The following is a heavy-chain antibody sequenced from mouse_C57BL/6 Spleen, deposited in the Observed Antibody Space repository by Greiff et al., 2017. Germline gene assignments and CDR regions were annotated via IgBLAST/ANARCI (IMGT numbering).Heavy chain of an antibody. Sequence: VQLQQSGPELVKPGASVKISCKASGYAFSSSWMNWVKQRPGKGLEWIGRIYPGDGDTNYNGKFKGKATLTADKSSSTAYMQLSSLTSEDSAVYFCARSPFITTVVGFDYWGQGTTLTVSS. D-gene: IGHD1-1*01. CDR2: IYPGDGDT. CDR1: GYAFSSSW. J-gene: IGHJ2*01. V-gene: IGHV1-82*01. CDR3: ARSPFITTVVGFDY.